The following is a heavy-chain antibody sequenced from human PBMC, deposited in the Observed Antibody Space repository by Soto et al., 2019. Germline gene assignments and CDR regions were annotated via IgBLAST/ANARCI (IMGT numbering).Heavy chain of an antibody. J-gene: IGHJ6*02. CDR1: GGIFTNNA. Sequence: QVQVVQSGAEVQKPGSSVKVSCKVSGGIFTNNAISWVRQAPGQGLEGLGGVVPLFDTAYYAQIFRGRLRISADGATTSAYMEMSGVTSAETAVYFRATGGHNDGYNFYPGMDVWGQGTTVTVS. D-gene: IGHD5-18*01. V-gene: IGHV1-69*01. CDR2: VVPLFDTA. CDR3: ATGGHNDGYNFYPGMDV.